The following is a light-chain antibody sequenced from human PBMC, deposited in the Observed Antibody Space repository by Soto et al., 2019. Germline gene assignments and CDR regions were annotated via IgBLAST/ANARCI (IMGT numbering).Light chain of an antibody. Sequence: QSALTQPASVSGSPGQSITMSCTGSNSDVGGYDRVSWYQHHPGRAPKLMIYDVTNRPSGVAGRFSGSKFGNTASLTISGLRAEEAAYYYCTSSTSNTLYVFGTGTKVTVL. J-gene: IGLJ1*01. CDR2: DVT. CDR1: NSDVGGYDR. V-gene: IGLV2-14*03. CDR3: TSSTSNTLYV.